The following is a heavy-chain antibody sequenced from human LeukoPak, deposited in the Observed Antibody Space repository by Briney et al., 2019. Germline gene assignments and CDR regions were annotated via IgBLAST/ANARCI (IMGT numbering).Heavy chain of an antibody. Sequence: ASVKVSCKASGYTFTSYDINWVRQATGQGLEWMGWMNPNSGNTGYAQKFQGRVTITRNTSISTAYMELSSLRSEDTAVYYCARWYYDFWSGAPLRDDAFDIWGQGTMVTVSS. J-gene: IGHJ3*02. D-gene: IGHD3-3*01. CDR3: ARWYYDFWSGAPLRDDAFDI. CDR1: GYTFTSYD. V-gene: IGHV1-8*03. CDR2: MNPNSGNT.